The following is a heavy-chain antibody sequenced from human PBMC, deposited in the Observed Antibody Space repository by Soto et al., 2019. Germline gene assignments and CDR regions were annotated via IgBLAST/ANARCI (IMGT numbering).Heavy chain of an antibody. J-gene: IGHJ6*02. D-gene: IGHD1-26*01. V-gene: IGHV1-3*01. Sequence: AASVKVSCKASGYTFTSYAMHWVRQAPGQRLEWMGWINAGNGNTKYSQKFQGRVTITRDTSASTAYMELSSLRSEDTAVYYCARDIEISQAGPTWYYYGMDVWGQGTTVTVSS. CDR1: GYTFTSYA. CDR3: ARDIEISQAGPTWYYYGMDV. CDR2: INAGNGNT.